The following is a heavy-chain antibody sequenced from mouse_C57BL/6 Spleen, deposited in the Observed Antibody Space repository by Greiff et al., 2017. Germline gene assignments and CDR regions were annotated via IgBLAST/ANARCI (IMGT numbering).Heavy chain of an antibody. V-gene: IGHV5-6*01. CDR1: GFTFSSYG. D-gene: IGHD1-1*01. CDR3: ARPESSYGYFDV. J-gene: IGHJ1*03. Sequence: EVKLMESGGDLVKPGGSLKLSCAASGFTFSSYGMSWVRQTPDKRLEWVATISSGGSYTYYPDSVKGRFTISRDNAKNTLYLQMSSLESEDTAMYYCARPESSYGYFDVWGTGTSVTVSS. CDR2: ISSGGSYT.